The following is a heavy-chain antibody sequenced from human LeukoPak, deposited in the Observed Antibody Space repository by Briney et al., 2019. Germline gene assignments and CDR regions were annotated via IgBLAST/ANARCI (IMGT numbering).Heavy chain of an antibody. CDR1: GFTFSSYW. J-gene: IGHJ1*01. D-gene: IGHD3-10*01. CDR3: ARDDFGELFSQH. CDR2: IKQDGSEK. V-gene: IGHV3-7*01. Sequence: GGSLRLPCAASGFTFSSYWMSWVRQAPGKGLEWVANIKQDGSEKYYVDSAKGRFTISRDNAKNSLYLQMNSLRAEDTAVYYCARDDFGELFSQHWGQGTLVTVSS.